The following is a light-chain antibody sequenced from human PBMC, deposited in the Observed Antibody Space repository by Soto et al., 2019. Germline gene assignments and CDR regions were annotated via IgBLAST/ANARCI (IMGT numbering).Light chain of an antibody. CDR1: KLGDKY. V-gene: IGLV3-1*01. Sequence: SYELTQPPSVSVSPGQTASITCSGDKLGDKYACWYQQKPGQSPVLVIYQDSKRPSGIPERFSGSNSGNTATPTISGTQAMDEADYYCQAWDSSTGVFGTGTKLTVL. CDR2: QDS. CDR3: QAWDSSTGV. J-gene: IGLJ1*01.